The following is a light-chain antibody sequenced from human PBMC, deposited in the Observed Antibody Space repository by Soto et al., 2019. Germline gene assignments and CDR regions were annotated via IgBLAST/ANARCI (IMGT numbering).Light chain of an antibody. CDR3: QQLNSYLIT. CDR2: AAS. CDR1: QSISTW. J-gene: IGKJ5*01. Sequence: DILMTQSPSFLSASVGDIVTITCRASQSISTWVAWYQQKPGKAPKLLIYAASTLHTGVPSRFSGSGSGTEFTLTISSLQPEDFATYYCQQLNSYLITFGQGTRLEI. V-gene: IGKV1-9*01.